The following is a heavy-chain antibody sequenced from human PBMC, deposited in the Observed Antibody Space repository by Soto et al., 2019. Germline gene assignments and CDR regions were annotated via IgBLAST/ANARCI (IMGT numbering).Heavy chain of an antibody. Sequence: QVQLQESGPGLVKPSQTLSLTCTVSGGSISSGGYYWSWIRQHPGKGLEWIGYIYYSGSTYYNPCLKSRVTISVDTSKNQFSLKLSSVTAADTAVYYCARMGILDSSGYPEIDYWGQGTLVTVSS. CDR3: ARMGILDSSGYPEIDY. J-gene: IGHJ4*02. CDR2: IYYSGST. CDR1: GGSISSGGYY. D-gene: IGHD3-22*01. V-gene: IGHV4-31*03.